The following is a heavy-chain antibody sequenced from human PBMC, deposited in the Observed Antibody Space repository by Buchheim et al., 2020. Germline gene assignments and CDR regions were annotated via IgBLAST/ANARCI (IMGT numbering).Heavy chain of an antibody. CDR3: ARGYGSFSSGWLHPFDY. CDR2: IIPILGIA. CDR1: GGTFSSYA. V-gene: IGHV1-69*04. J-gene: IGHJ4*02. Sequence: QVQLVQSGAEVKKPGSSVKVSCKASGGTFSSYAISWVRQAPGQGLEWMGRIIPILGIANYAQKFQGRVTITAAKTTSPAYMELSSLRSEDTAVYYCARGYGSFSSGWLHPFDYWGQGTL. D-gene: IGHD6-19*01.